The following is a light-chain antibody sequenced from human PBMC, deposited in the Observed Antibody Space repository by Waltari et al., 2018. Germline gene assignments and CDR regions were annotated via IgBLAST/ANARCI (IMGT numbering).Light chain of an antibody. CDR1: QSVKNN. V-gene: IGKV1-5*03. J-gene: IGKJ4*01. CDR3: QQYDTLPVT. CDR2: KAS. Sequence: DTQMTQSPSTLSASVGDSVTLTCRASQSVKNNLAWYQQKPGKAPKVVIHKASKLQSGVPSRFSGSGFGTEFTLTISSLQPDDFATYYCQQYDTLPVTFGGGTEVEIK.